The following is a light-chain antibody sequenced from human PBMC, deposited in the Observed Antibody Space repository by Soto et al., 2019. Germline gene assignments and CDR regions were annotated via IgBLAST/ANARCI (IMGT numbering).Light chain of an antibody. Sequence: QSVLTQPRSVSGSPGQSVTISCTGTSSDVGAYNFVSWYQQNPGKAPKLILYDVIKRPSGVPDRFSGSKPGNTASLTISGLQTEDEADYHCSSYAGSHTYEVFGGGTKLTVL. J-gene: IGLJ3*02. CDR1: SSDVGAYNF. CDR3: SSYAGSHTYEV. V-gene: IGLV2-11*01. CDR2: DVI.